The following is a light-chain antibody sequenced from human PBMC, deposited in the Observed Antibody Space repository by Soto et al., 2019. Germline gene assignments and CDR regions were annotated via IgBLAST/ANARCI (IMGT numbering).Light chain of an antibody. CDR2: TTT. CDR3: QQSYSRMT. J-gene: IGKJ1*01. V-gene: IGKV1-39*01. CDR1: QSVRSY. Sequence: DIQMTQSPSSLSASVGDTITITCRASQSVRSYLNWYQQKPGKAPDLLIYTTTSLQSEVPSRFSGSGSETHFTLTITSLQPEDFATYYCQQSYSRMTFGQGTKVDIK.